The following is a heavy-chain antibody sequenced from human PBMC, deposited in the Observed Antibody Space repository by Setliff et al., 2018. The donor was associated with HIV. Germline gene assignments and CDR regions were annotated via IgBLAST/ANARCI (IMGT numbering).Heavy chain of an antibody. CDR3: ARETPPLGI. CDR2: ISTSGST. CDR1: GDSISSGFYY. V-gene: IGHV4-61*02. J-gene: IGHJ3*02. Sequence: SETLSLTCTVSGDSISSGFYYWSWIRQPAGKALEWIGRISTSGSTNYNPSLKSRVTISVDTSKNQFSLKVRSVTAADTAVYYCARETPPLGIWGQGTMVTVSS.